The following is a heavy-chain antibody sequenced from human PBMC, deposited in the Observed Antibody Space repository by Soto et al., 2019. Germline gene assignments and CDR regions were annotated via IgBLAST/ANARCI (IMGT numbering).Heavy chain of an antibody. V-gene: IGHV3-23*01. J-gene: IGHJ6*02. CDR3: AKETYYYYGMDV. CDR2: IIDRGGYT. Sequence: PGGSLRLSCAASGFTFSSSTMNWVRQAPGKGLEWVSAIIDRGGYTDYADSVKGRFTISRDNSKNTLYLQMNSLRAEDTALYYCAKETYYYYGMDVWGQGTTVTVSS. CDR1: GFTFSSST.